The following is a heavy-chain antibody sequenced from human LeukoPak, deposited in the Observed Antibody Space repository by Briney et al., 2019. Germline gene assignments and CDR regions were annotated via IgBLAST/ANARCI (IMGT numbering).Heavy chain of an antibody. D-gene: IGHD3-22*01. V-gene: IGHV3-21*01. CDR3: ASYDSSGYPFDY. Sequence: GSLTLSCAASGFTFSSYSMNWVRQAPGKGLEWVSSISSSSSYIYYADSVKGRFTISRDNAKNSLYLQMNSLRAEDTAVYYCASYDSSGYPFDYWGQGTLVTVSS. CDR2: ISSSSSYI. J-gene: IGHJ4*02. CDR1: GFTFSSYS.